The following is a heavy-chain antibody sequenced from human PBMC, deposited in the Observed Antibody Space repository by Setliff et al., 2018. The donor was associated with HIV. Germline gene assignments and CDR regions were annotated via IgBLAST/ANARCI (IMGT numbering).Heavy chain of an antibody. J-gene: IGHJ4*02. CDR2: VKSKIDGGTI. CDR1: GFTFRSYT. CDR3: STEGWGPDY. D-gene: IGHD3-16*01. Sequence: ESLKISCAASGFTFRSYTMSWVRQAPGKGLEWVGRVKSKIDGGTIDYAAPVKGRFIISRDDSKNTLYLQMNSLKTEDTAVYYCSTEGWGPDYWGQGTLVTVSS. V-gene: IGHV3-15*01.